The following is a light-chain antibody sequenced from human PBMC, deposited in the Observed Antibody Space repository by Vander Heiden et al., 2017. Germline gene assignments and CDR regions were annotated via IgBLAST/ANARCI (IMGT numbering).Light chain of an antibody. J-gene: IGKJ3*01. CDR2: AAS. CDR3: QQLNSYPLT. V-gene: IGKV1-9*01. CDR1: ESNTTY. Sequence: DIQFTQSPSFQTASVRDRVTITHRASESNTTYLAWYQQKPGKAPKLLIYAASTLHSGVTSRLSGSASETAVTITISSLQPEDYATYYCQQLNSYPLTFGPGTKVDIK.